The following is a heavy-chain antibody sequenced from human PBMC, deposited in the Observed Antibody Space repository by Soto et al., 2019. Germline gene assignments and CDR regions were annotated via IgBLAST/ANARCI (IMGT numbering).Heavy chain of an antibody. CDR2: IYTSGST. CDR1: GGSISSYY. V-gene: IGHV4-4*07. CDR3: ARAATYYYDSSGYPDYGMDV. Sequence: QVQLQESGPGLVKPSETLSLTCTVSGGSISSYYWSWIRQPAGKGLEWIGRIYTSGSTNYNPSLTSRVTMSVDTSKNQFSLKLSSVTAADTAVYYCARAATYYYDSSGYPDYGMDVWGQGTTVTVSS. J-gene: IGHJ6*02. D-gene: IGHD3-22*01.